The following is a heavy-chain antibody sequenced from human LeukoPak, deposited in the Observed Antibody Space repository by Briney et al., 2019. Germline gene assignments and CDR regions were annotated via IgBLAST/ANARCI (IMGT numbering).Heavy chain of an antibody. Sequence: SETLSLTCSVSGGSISSLYWSWIRQPPGKGLEWIGYIYYTGSTNYNPSLKSRVTMFVDMSKNQFSLRLSSVTAADTAVYYCASHRAYSSSSPFDYWGQGTLVTVSS. V-gene: IGHV4-59*08. D-gene: IGHD6-6*01. J-gene: IGHJ4*02. CDR3: ASHRAYSSSSPFDY. CDR2: IYYTGST. CDR1: GGSISSLY.